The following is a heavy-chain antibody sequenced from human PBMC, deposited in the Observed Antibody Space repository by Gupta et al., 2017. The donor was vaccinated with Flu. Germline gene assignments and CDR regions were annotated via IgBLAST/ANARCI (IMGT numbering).Heavy chain of an antibody. CDR2: IYPGDSDT. J-gene: IGHJ6*02. CDR1: GYSFTSYW. D-gene: IGHD6-6*01. CDR3: ARQFTAKIAARPPTTLGMDV. V-gene: IGHV5-51*01. Sequence: EVQLVQSGAEVKKPGESLKISCKGSGYSFTSYWIGWVRQMPGKGLEWMGIIYPGDSDTRYSPSFQGQVTISADKSISTAYLQWSSLKASDTAMYYCARQFTAKIAARPPTTLGMDVWGQGTTVTVSS.